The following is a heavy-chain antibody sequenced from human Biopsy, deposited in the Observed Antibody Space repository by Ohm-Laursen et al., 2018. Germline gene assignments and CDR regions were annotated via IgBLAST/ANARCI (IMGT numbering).Heavy chain of an antibody. CDR3: ARGGGYNWNNGWFDP. J-gene: IGHJ5*02. V-gene: IGHV1-58*02. CDR1: GFTFNRSA. CDR2: IVVGGGNT. Sequence: VSSVKVSCKASGFTFNRSAMQWVRQARGQRLEWIGWIVVGGGNTNYAQKFQGRVTITADEFMSTAYMELSSLRSEDTAVYYCARGGGYNWNNGWFDPWGQGTLVTVSS. D-gene: IGHD1/OR15-1a*01.